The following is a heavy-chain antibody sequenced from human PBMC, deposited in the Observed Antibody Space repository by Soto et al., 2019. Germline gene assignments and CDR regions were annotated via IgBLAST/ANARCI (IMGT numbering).Heavy chain of an antibody. D-gene: IGHD1-26*01. CDR3: ARDPGIVGAPDAFDI. V-gene: IGHV1-18*01. CDR1: GYTFTSYG. CDR2: ISAYNGNT. Sequence: ASVKVSCKASGYTFTSYGISWVRQAPGQGLEWMGWISAYNGNTNYAQKLEGRVTMTTDTSTSTAYMELRSLKSDDTAVYYCARDPGIVGAPDAFDIWCQGTMVTVSS. J-gene: IGHJ3*02.